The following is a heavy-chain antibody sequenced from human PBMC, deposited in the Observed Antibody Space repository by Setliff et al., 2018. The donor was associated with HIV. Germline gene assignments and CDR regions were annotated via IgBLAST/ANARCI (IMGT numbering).Heavy chain of an antibody. CDR3: ANDQWDC. V-gene: IGHV3-23*01. CDR2: ISGSGGAI. J-gene: IGHJ4*02. CDR1: GFTFSSYS. Sequence: GESLKISCAASGFTFSSYSMNWVRQAPGKGLEWVSSISGSGGAIHYADSVKGRFTISRDNSKNTVHLQMNSLRAEDTAVYYCANDQWDCWGQGTLVTVSS. D-gene: IGHD6-19*01.